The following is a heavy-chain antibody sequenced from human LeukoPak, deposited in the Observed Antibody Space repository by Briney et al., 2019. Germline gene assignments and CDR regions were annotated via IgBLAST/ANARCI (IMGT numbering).Heavy chain of an antibody. Sequence: GGSLRLPCAASGLTVNYNYMNWVRQAPGKGLEWVSALYIGGNTYYADSVRGRFTISRDNSKNTLYLQMNSLRAEDTAIYYCMTAAGYNFGQYWGQGTLVTVSS. CDR2: LYIGGNT. CDR3: MTAAGYNFGQY. D-gene: IGHD5-18*01. V-gene: IGHV3-53*01. CDR1: GLTVNYNY. J-gene: IGHJ4*02.